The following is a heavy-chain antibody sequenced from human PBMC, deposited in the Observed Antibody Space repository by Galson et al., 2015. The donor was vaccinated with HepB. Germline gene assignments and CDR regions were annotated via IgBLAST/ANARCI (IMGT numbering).Heavy chain of an antibody. D-gene: IGHD3-16*01. CDR2: TYYWSKWYN. Sequence: CAISGDSVSSNSAAWIWIRQSPSRGLECLGRTYYWSKWYNDYAVSMKSRIIINPDTSKNQFSLQLNSVTPEDTAVYYCVRARYGEKQYYYYYGMDVWGQGTTVTVSS. CDR3: VRARYGEKQYYYYYGMDV. V-gene: IGHV6-1*01. J-gene: IGHJ6*02. CDR1: GDSVSSNSAA.